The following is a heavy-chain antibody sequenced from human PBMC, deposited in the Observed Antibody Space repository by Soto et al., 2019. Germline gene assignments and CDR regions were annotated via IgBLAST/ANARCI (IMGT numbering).Heavy chain of an antibody. J-gene: IGHJ4*02. D-gene: IGHD5-12*01. CDR1: GYSFTNYW. V-gene: IGHV5-51*01. CDR2: IYPGDSDT. CDR3: ARHRYSGSQAPMAY. Sequence: GESLKISCKASGYSFTNYWIGWVRQMPGKGLEWMGIIYPGDSDTRYNPSFRGQVTISADKSIGTAYLQWSSLKASDTAMYYCARHRYSGSQAPMAYWGQGTLVTVSS.